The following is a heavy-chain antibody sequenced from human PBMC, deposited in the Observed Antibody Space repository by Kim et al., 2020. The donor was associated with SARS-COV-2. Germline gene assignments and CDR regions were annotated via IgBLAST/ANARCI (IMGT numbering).Heavy chain of an antibody. J-gene: IGHJ4*02. Sequence: ASVKVSCKASGYTFINYVTHWVRQAPGQRLEWMGLISIGHDDTKYSQKFRGRVTITRDTTASTAYMELSSLRSEDTAVYYCARGSGWAFDYWGQGTLVTVAS. V-gene: IGHV1-3*04. CDR2: ISIGHDDT. CDR1: GYTFINYV. D-gene: IGHD6-19*01. CDR3: ARGSGWAFDY.